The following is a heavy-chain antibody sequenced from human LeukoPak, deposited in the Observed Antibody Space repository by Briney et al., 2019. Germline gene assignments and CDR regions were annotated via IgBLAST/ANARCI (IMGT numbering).Heavy chain of an antibody. CDR2: IYSGDNA. Sequence: GGSLRLSCAASGVTFGSNYMSWVRQAPGEGLEWVSVIYSGDNAYYADSVKGRFTISRDNSKNTLNLQMNGLRAEDTAVYYCARDRGAGYCSGGGCYSAVFDLWGQGTMVTVSS. CDR3: ARDRGAGYCSGGGCYSAVFDL. V-gene: IGHV3-53*01. J-gene: IGHJ3*01. CDR1: GVTFGSNY. D-gene: IGHD2-15*01.